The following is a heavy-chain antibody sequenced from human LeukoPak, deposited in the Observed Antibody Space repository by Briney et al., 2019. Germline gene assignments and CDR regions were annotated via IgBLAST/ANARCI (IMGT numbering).Heavy chain of an antibody. V-gene: IGHV3-48*03. CDR1: GFTFSSYE. CDR2: ISSSGSPI. D-gene: IGHD3-10*01. J-gene: IGHJ4*02. Sequence: GGSLRLSCAASGFTFSSYEMNWVRQAPGKGLEWVSYISSSGSPIYYADSVKGRFTISRDNAKNSLYLQMNSLRAEDTAVYYCARGGVRGILLPVDYWGQGTLVTVSS. CDR3: ARGGVRGILLPVDY.